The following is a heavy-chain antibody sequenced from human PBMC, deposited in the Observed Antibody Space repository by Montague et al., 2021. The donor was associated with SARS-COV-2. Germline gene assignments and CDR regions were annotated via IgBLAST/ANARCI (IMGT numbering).Heavy chain of an antibody. CDR1: GGSISRYS. CDR2: IYNSGST. CDR3: ARVGRGSSWYEVAFDI. D-gene: IGHD6-13*01. V-gene: IGHV4-59*01. Sequence: SETLSLTCTVSGGSISRYSWTWIRRPPGKGLEWIGYIYNSGSTNYNPSLTSRVTISVDTSKNQFSLKQSSVAAADTAVYYCARVGRGSSWYEVAFDIWGQGTMVTVSS. J-gene: IGHJ3*02.